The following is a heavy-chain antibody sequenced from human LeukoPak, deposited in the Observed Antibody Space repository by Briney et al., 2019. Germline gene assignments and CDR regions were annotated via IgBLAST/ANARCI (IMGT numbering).Heavy chain of an antibody. J-gene: IGHJ6*03. CDR3: ARPLYYYGSGPESYYYYYYIDV. CDR2: VSYDGSNK. D-gene: IGHD3-10*01. CDR1: GFTFSSYA. V-gene: IGHV3-30*04. Sequence: PGGSLRLSCAASGFTFSSYAMHWVRQAPGKGLEWVAVVSYDGSNKYYADSVKGRFTISRDNSKNTLYLQMNSLRAEDTAVYYCARPLYYYGSGPESYYYYYYIDVWGKGTTVTVSS.